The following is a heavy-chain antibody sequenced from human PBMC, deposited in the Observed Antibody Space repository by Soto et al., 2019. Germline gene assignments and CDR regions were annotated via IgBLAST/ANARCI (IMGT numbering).Heavy chain of an antibody. J-gene: IGHJ6*02. D-gene: IGHD1-26*01. CDR1: AYTFTTYG. Sequence: QVQLVQSGPEVKKPGASVRVSCKASAYTFTTYGISWVRQAPGQGLERMGWISGYNGQTNYAQKFRGRVTFTTDRSTSPAYMEVRSLRSDDTAMYYCARDGRKEIWVDGLNAMDVWGQGTTVTVSS. CDR3: ARDGRKEIWVDGLNAMDV. CDR2: ISGYNGQT. V-gene: IGHV1-18*04.